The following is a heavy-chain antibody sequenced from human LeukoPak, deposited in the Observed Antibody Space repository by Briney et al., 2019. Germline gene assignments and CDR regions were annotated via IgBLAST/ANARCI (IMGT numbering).Heavy chain of an antibody. V-gene: IGHV4-59*08. D-gene: IGHD2-21*02. CDR1: GGSISSYY. Sequence: SETLSLTCTVSGGSISSYYWSWIRQPPGKGLEWIGYIYYSGSTNYNPSLKSRVTISVDTSKNQFSLKLSSVTAADTAVYYCASVAYCGGDCYAFDIWGQGTMVTVSS. CDR2: IYYSGST. J-gene: IGHJ3*02. CDR3: ASVAYCGGDCYAFDI.